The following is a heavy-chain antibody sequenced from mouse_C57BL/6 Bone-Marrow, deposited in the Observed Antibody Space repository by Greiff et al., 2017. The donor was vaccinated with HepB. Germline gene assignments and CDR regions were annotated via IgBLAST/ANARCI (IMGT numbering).Heavy chain of an antibody. D-gene: IGHD1-1*01. J-gene: IGHJ3*01. CDR3: ARGHYYGSSSFAY. Sequence: VQLKESGPGMVKPSQSLSLTCTVTGYSITSGYDWHWIRHFPGNKLEWMGYISYSGSTNYNPSLKSRISITHDTSKNHFFLKLNSVTTEDTATYYCARGHYYGSSSFAYWGQGTLVTVSA. CDR1: GYSITSGYD. CDR2: ISYSGST. V-gene: IGHV3-1*01.